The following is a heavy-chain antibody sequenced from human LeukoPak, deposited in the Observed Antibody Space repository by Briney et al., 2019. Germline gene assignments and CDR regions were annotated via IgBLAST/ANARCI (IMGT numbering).Heavy chain of an antibody. Sequence: SETLSLTCTVSGAATSTHYWSWIRQPPGKGLEWIGYISYSGGANYNPSLKGRVTISMDTSKNQFSLKVTFVTAADTAVYYCARGERPGPDYWGQGTLVTVSS. V-gene: IGHV4-59*11. D-gene: IGHD6-25*01. CDR2: ISYSGGA. CDR3: ARGERPGPDY. CDR1: GAATSTHY. J-gene: IGHJ4*02.